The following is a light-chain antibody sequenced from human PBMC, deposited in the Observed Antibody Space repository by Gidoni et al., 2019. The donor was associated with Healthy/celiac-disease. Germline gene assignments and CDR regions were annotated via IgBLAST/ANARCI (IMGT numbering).Light chain of an antibody. V-gene: IGKV3-15*01. Sequence: EIVMTQSPATLSVSPGERATLSCRARQSVSSNLAWYQQKPGQAPRLLIDGASTRAPGIPARFSGSGSGTEFTLTISSLQSEDFAVYYCQQYNNWPWTFGQGTKVEIK. J-gene: IGKJ1*01. CDR3: QQYNNWPWT. CDR2: GAS. CDR1: QSVSSN.